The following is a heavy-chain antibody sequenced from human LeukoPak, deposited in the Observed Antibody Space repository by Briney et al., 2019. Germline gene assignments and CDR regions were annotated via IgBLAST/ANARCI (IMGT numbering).Heavy chain of an antibody. J-gene: IGHJ3*02. CDR1: GFTFSSYW. CDR3: ARDDTHYGSSGSFYDAFDI. V-gene: IGHV3-7*01. D-gene: IGHD3-22*01. CDR2: IKKDGSEK. Sequence: GGSLRLSCAASGFTFSSYWMSWVRQAPGKGLEWVANIKKDGSEKYYVDSVKGRFTISRDNAKNSLYVQMNSLRAEDTAVYYCARDDTHYGSSGSFYDAFDIWGQGTMVTVSS.